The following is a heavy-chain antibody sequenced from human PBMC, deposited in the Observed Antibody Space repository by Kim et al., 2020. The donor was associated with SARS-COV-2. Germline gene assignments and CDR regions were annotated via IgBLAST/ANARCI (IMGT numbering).Heavy chain of an antibody. CDR1: GGSISSYY. J-gene: IGHJ6*02. CDR3: ARDRSRWFGELSGYYFYVMDV. CDR2: IYYSGST. Sequence: SETLSLTCTVSGGSISSYYWSWIRQPPGKGLEWIGYIYYSGSTNYNPSLKSRVTISVDTSKNQFSLKLSSVTAADTAVYYCARDRSRWFGELSGYYFYVMDVWGQGTTVTVSS. V-gene: IGHV4-59*13. D-gene: IGHD3-10*01.